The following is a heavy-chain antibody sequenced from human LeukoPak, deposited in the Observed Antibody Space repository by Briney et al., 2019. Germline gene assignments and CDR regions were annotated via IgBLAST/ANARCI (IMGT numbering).Heavy chain of an antibody. CDR2: IIPIFGTA. CDR1: GGTFSSYA. J-gene: IGHJ4*02. CDR3: ASPDGILTGYYPY. D-gene: IGHD3-9*01. Sequence: SVKVSCKASGGTFSSYAISWVRQAPGQGLEWMRGIIPIFGTANYAQKFQGRVTITADKSTSTAYMELSSLRSEDTAVYYCASPDGILTGYYPYWGQGTLVTVSS. V-gene: IGHV1-69*06.